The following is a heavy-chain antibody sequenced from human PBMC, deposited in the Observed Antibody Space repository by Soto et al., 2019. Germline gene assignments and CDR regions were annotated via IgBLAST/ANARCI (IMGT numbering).Heavy chain of an antibody. D-gene: IGHD6-19*01. J-gene: IGHJ4*02. V-gene: IGHV3-7*01. CDR3: ARDPGIAVAGGGFDY. Sequence: EVQLVESGGGLVQPGGSLRLSCAASGFTFSSYWMSWVRQAPGKGLEWVANIKQDGSEKYYVDSVKGRFTISRDNAKNSLDLQMNSLRAEDTAVYYCARDPGIAVAGGGFDYWGQGTLVTVSS. CDR2: IKQDGSEK. CDR1: GFTFSSYW.